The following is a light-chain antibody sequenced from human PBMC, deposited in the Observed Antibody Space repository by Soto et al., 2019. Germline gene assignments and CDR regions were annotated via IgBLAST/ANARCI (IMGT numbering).Light chain of an antibody. CDR3: QSYDSRLSGSV. CDR1: SSNIGTDYD. V-gene: IGLV1-40*01. CDR2: DNN. Sequence: QPVLTQPPSVSGAPGQRVTISCTGSSSNIGTDYDVHWYQQLPGTAPKLIIYDNNNRPSGVPDRFSGSKSGTSASLAITGLQAEDEADYYCQSYDSRLSGSVFGTGTKLTVL. J-gene: IGLJ1*01.